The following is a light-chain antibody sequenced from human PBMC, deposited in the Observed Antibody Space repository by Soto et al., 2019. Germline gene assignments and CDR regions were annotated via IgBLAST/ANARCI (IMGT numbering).Light chain of an antibody. Sequence: QSVLTQPPSVSGAPGQRVTISCTGSSSNIGAGYDVHWYQQLPGAAPKLLIYGNSNRPSGVPDRFSGSRSGTSASLAITGLQPEDEADYYCCSNAGGSTYVFGTGTKV. J-gene: IGLJ1*01. CDR2: GNS. CDR3: CSNAGGSTYV. V-gene: IGLV1-40*01. CDR1: SSNIGAGYD.